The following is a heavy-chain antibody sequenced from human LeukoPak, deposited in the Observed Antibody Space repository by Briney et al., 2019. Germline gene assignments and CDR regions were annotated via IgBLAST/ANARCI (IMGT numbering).Heavy chain of an antibody. CDR2: IYHSGST. J-gene: IGHJ3*02. Sequence: SETLSLTCAVSGGSISSGGYSWSWIRQPPGKGLKWIGYIYHSGSTYYNPSLKSRVTISVDRSKNQFSLKLSSVTAADTAVYYCARVPLWFGESNGAFDIWGQGTMVTVSS. CDR1: GGSISSGGYS. D-gene: IGHD3-10*01. V-gene: IGHV4-30-2*01. CDR3: ARVPLWFGESNGAFDI.